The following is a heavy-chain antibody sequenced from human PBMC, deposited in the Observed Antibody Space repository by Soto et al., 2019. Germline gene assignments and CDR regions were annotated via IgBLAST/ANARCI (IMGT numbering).Heavy chain of an antibody. V-gene: IGHV6-1*01. CDR3: ARVLLHLKTGVEWFSRFAP. CDR2: TYYRSKWYN. Sequence: QVQLQQSGPGLVKPSQTLSLTCAISGDSVSSNSAAWNWIRQSPSRGLEWLGRTYYRSKWYNDYAVSVKSRITINPDTSKNQFSLQLNSVTPEDTAVYYCARVLLHLKTGVEWFSRFAPWGQGTLVTVSS. J-gene: IGHJ5*02. D-gene: IGHD2-15*01. CDR1: GDSVSSNSAA.